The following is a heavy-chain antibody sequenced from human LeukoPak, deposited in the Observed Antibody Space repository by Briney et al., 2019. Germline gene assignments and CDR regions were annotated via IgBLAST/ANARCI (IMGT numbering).Heavy chain of an antibody. CDR1: GFTFSSYD. Sequence: GGSLRLSCAASGFTFSSYDMHWVRQATGKGLEWVSAIGTAGDTYYPGSVKGRFTISRENAKNSLYLQMNNLRAGDTAVYYCARAGNYDYFDYWGQGTLVTVSS. V-gene: IGHV3-13*01. CDR2: IGTAGDT. D-gene: IGHD1-7*01. CDR3: ARAGNYDYFDY. J-gene: IGHJ4*02.